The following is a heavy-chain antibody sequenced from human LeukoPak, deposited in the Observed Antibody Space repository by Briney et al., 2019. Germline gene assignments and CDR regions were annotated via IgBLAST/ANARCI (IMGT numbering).Heavy chain of an antibody. D-gene: IGHD1-7*01. J-gene: IGHJ4*02. CDR3: ATENLVFDY. CDR1: GFTFSSYE. CDR2: IKSKTDGGIT. Sequence: GGSLRLSCAASGFTFSSYEMNWVRQAPGKGLEWVGRIKSKTDGGITDYAATVKGRFTISRDDSKNTLYLQMNSLKTEDTAVYYCATENLVFDYWGQGTLVTVSS. V-gene: IGHV3-15*01.